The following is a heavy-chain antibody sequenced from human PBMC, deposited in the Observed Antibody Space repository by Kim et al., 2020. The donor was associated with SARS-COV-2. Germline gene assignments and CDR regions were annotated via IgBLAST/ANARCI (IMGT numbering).Heavy chain of an antibody. D-gene: IGHD5-12*01. CDR3: ARERTGMATIEYGMDV. CDR1: GFTFSSYW. Sequence: GGSLRLSCAASGFTFSSYWMHWVRQAPGKGLVWVSRINSDGSSTSYADSVKGRFTISRDNAKNTLYLQMNSLRAEDTAVYYCARERTGMATIEYGMDVWGQGTTVTVSS. CDR2: INSDGSST. V-gene: IGHV3-74*01. J-gene: IGHJ6*02.